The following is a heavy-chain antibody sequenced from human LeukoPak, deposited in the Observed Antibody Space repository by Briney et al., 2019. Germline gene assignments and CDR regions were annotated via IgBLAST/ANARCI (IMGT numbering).Heavy chain of an antibody. J-gene: IGHJ4*02. V-gene: IGHV3-7*01. D-gene: IGHD6-13*01. CDR3: ARIDLSSSWNPPDY. CDR2: IKQDGSEK. Sequence: GGSLRLSCAASGFTFSSYWMSWVRQAPGKGLEWVANIKQDGSEKYYVDFVKGRFTVSRDNAKNSLYLQMNSLRAEDTAVYYCARIDLSSSWNPPDYWGQGTLVTVSS. CDR1: GFTFSSYW.